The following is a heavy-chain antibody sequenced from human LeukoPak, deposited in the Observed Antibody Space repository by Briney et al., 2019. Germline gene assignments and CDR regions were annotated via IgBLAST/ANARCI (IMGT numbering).Heavy chain of an antibody. V-gene: IGHV1-46*01. CDR1: GYTFTSYY. J-gene: IGHJ4*02. Sequence: ASETVSCKASGYTFTSYYIHWVRQAPGQGLEWMGIIYPGGCSTSYAQKSQGRVTMTRDMSTSTVYMELSSLRSEETAVYYCARDNDFDYWGQGTLVTVSS. CDR2: IYPGGCST. D-gene: IGHD2-8*01. CDR3: ARDNDFDY.